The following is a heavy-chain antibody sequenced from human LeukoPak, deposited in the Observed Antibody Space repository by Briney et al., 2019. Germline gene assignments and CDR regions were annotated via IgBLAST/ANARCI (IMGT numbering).Heavy chain of an antibody. D-gene: IGHD3-22*01. V-gene: IGHV5-51*01. CDR2: IYPGDSET. CDR1: EYRFTKEW. J-gene: IGHJ4*02. Sequence: GESLKISCKASEYRFTKEWIAWVRQMPGKGPEWMGIIYPGDSETRYSPYFQGQVTMSADKSINTAYLQWSSLKASDTAMYYCARPFDSNGRLDSWGQGTLVTVSS. CDR3: ARPFDSNGRLDS.